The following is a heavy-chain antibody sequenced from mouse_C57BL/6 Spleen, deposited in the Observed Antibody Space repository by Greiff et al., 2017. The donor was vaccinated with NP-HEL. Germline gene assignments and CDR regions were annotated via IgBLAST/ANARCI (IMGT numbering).Heavy chain of an antibody. Sequence: VQLQQPGAELVKPGASVKMSCKASGYTFTSYWITWVKQRPGQGLEWIGDIYPGSGSTNYNEKFKSKATLTVDTSSSTAYMQLSSLTSEDSAVYYCAREVIYYGYGAMDYWGQGTSVTVSS. V-gene: IGHV1-55*01. CDR2: IYPGSGST. D-gene: IGHD2-2*01. CDR1: GYTFTSYW. CDR3: AREVIYYGYGAMDY. J-gene: IGHJ4*01.